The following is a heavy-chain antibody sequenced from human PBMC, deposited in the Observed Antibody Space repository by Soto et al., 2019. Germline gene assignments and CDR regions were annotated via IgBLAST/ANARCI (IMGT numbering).Heavy chain of an antibody. J-gene: IGHJ4*02. D-gene: IGHD2-15*01. V-gene: IGHV5-51*01. CDR1: GYRFTSYW. Sequence: GESLKISCKGSGYRFTSYWIGWVRQMPGKGLEWMGIIYPGDSDTRYSPSFQGQVTISADKSISTAYLQWSSLKASDTAMYYCARISPIASYYFDYWGQGTLVTVPQ. CDR3: ARISPIASYYFDY. CDR2: IYPGDSDT.